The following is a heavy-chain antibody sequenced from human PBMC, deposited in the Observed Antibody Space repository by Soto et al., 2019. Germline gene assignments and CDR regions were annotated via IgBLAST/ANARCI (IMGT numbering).Heavy chain of an antibody. CDR3: TRDPDYGEYWGYFFDY. V-gene: IGHV1-2*02. CDR1: GYTFAAFF. J-gene: IGHJ4*02. D-gene: IGHD4-17*01. CDR2: INPTSGAT. Sequence: RASVKVSCKTSGYTFAAFFIHWIRQAPGQGLEWMGWINPTSGATVSAQKFQDRVTMTRDTSISTAYMELRGLKSDDTAVYYCTRDPDYGEYWGYFFDYWGQGTPVTVSS.